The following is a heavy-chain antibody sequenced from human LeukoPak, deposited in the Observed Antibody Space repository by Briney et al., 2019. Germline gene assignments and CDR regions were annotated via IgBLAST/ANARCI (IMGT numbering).Heavy chain of an antibody. CDR1: GFTISSYA. CDR3: AKDPNYYDSSGYDPIDY. V-gene: IGHV3-23*01. J-gene: IGHJ4*02. Sequence: GGSLRLSCAASGFTISSYAMSWVRQPPGKGLEWVSAISGSGGSTYYADSVKGRFTISRDNSKNTLYLRMNSLRAEDTAVYYCAKDPNYYDSSGYDPIDYWGQGTLVTVSS. CDR2: ISGSGGST. D-gene: IGHD3-22*01.